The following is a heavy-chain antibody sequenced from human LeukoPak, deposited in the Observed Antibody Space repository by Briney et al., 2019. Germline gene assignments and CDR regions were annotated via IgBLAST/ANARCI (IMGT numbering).Heavy chain of an antibody. CDR1: GYTFTGYY. V-gene: IGHV1-2*02. D-gene: IGHD1-14*01. Sequence: ASVKVSCKASGYTFTGYYMHWVRQAPGQGLEWMGWINPNSGGTNYAQKFQGRVTMTRDRSISTAYMELSRLRSDDTAVYYCARPAVTTDAFDIWGQGTMVTVSS. CDR3: ARPAVTTDAFDI. CDR2: INPNSGGT. J-gene: IGHJ3*02.